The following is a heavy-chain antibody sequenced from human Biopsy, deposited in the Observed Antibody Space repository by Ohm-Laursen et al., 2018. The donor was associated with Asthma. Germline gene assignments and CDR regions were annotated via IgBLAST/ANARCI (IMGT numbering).Heavy chain of an antibody. V-gene: IGHV1-2*06. J-gene: IGHJ6*02. CDR1: GYTFNAYY. CDR3: ARAPQPQNYGSGNAQYGLDV. CDR2: INPNSGNT. Sequence: ASVKVSCKASGYTFNAYYIHWVRQAPGQEFEWMGRINPNSGNTHYAHKFQGRVTMTRDTSISTVYMELTRLRSDDTAVYYCARAPQPQNYGSGNAQYGLDVWGQGTTVTVSS. D-gene: IGHD3-10*01.